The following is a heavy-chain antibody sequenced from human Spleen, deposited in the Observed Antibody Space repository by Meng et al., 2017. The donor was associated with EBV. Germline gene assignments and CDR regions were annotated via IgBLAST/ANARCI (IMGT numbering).Heavy chain of an antibody. D-gene: IGHD4-17*01. V-gene: IGHV4-34*02. Sequence: QVQLEQWGAGLLKPSHTLSLPCAVYGESFSGNYWTWIRQPPGKGLEWIGDINHSGITNYNPSLKSRVTISADTSKNQFSLKMTSVTAADTALYYCAGGRGLPNYWGQGTLVTVSS. CDR2: INHSGIT. CDR3: AGGRGLPNY. CDR1: GESFSGNY. J-gene: IGHJ4*02.